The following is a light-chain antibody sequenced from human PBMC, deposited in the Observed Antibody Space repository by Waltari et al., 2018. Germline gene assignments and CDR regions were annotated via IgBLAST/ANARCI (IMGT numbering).Light chain of an antibody. CDR3: QVWDSYSDHMV. CDR1: DIGSKS. J-gene: IGLJ2*01. Sequence: SYVLTQPPSLSVAPGRTATISCVGNDIGSKSVDCYQQKPGQAPVLVIYYNSDWPSGIPDRFSGSNSGNTATLTIIRVEAGDEADYFCQVWDSYSDHMVFGGGTQLTVL. CDR2: YNS. V-gene: IGLV3-21*04.